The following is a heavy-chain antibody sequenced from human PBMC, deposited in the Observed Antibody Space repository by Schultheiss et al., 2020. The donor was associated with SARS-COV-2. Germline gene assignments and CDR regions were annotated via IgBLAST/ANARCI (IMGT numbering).Heavy chain of an antibody. CDR2: TRNKANSYTT. J-gene: IGHJ4*02. CDR3: ARDGLGDFDF. CDR1: GFTFSDHY. D-gene: IGHD3/OR15-3a*01. Sequence: GGSLRLSCAASGFTFSDHYMDWVRQAPGKGLEWVGRTRNKANSYTTEYAASVKGRFTISRDDSKTIAYLQMNSLKTEDTAVYYCARDGLGDFDFWGQGTLVTVSS. V-gene: IGHV3-72*01.